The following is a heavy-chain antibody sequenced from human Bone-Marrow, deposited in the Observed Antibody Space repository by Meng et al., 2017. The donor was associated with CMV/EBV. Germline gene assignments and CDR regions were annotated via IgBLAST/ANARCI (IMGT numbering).Heavy chain of an antibody. CDR1: GYTFTSYY. Sequence: SVKVSCKASGYTFTSYYMHWVRQAPGQGLEWMGGIIPILGITKYAQKFQGRVTITADKSTSTAYLELSSLRSEDTAVYYCTRSTYSSGLFDYWGQGTLVTVSS. V-gene: IGHV1-69*10. D-gene: IGHD6-19*01. J-gene: IGHJ4*02. CDR3: TRSTYSSGLFDY. CDR2: IIPILGIT.